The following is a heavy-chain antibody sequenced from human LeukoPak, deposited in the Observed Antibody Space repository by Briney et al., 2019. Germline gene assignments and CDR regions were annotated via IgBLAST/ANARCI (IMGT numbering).Heavy chain of an antibody. J-gene: IGHJ6*02. CDR1: GFTFSDYY. CDR2: ISSRSTYI. CDR3: AGNWNLGGMDV. Sequence: GGSLRLSCSASGFTFSDYYMTWVRQAPGKGLEWVSSISSRSTYIYYADSVKGRFTISRDNAKNSLFLQMNSLRAKDTAVDYCAGNWNLGGMDVWGRGTTVTFSS. D-gene: IGHD1-1*01. V-gene: IGHV3-21*01.